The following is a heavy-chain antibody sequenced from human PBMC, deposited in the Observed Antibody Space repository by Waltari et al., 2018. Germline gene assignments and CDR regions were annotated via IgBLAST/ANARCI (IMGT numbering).Heavy chain of an antibody. Sequence: EVQLVESGGGLVKPGESLRLSCAASGFTFKTAWMSWVRQAPGKGLEWFARIKSKNNGERTDYAAPMKGRFTISRDDSKDTLYLQMNGLKTEDTAVYYCNTDPGSGTYFPGYGMDVWGQGTTVSVFS. CDR2: IKSKNNGERT. CDR1: GFTFKTAW. CDR3: NTDPGSGTYFPGYGMDV. D-gene: IGHD3-10*01. V-gene: IGHV3-15*01. J-gene: IGHJ6*02.